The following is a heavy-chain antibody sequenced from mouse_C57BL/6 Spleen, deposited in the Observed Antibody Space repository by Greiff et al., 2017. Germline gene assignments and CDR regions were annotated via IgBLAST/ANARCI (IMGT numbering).Heavy chain of an antibody. CDR2: IRNKANNHAT. J-gene: IGHJ4*01. Sequence: EVLLVESGAGLVQPGGSMKLSCAASGFTFSDAWMDWVRQTPGQGLEWVAEIRNKANNHATYYAESVKGRFTISTDDSKSSVYLQMNSLRADDTGIYYCARVEWDVGGMDYWGQGTPVTVSA. D-gene: IGHD4-1*01. V-gene: IGHV6-6*01. CDR3: ARVEWDVGGMDY. CDR1: GFTFSDAW.